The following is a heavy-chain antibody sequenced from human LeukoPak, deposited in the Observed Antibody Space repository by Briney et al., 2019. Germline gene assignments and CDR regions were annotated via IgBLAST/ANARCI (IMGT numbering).Heavy chain of an antibody. D-gene: IGHD6-19*01. CDR2: IDYSGGNT. CDR3: AKNGPIAVAGPYHDAFDI. Sequence: GSLRLSCAASGFTFNNYVMSWVRQAPGKGLEWVSGIDYSGGNTNYADSVKGRFTISRDNSKNTLYLQMNSLRAEDTAVYYCAKNGPIAVAGPYHDAFDIWGQGTMVTVSS. V-gene: IGHV3-23*01. CDR1: GFTFNNYV. J-gene: IGHJ3*02.